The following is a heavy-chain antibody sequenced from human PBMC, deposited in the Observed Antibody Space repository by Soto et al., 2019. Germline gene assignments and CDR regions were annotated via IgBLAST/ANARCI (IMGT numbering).Heavy chain of an antibody. CDR3: ASPPQYGFYHCDGLDV. J-gene: IGHJ6*02. V-gene: IGHV3-23*01. D-gene: IGHD4-17*01. CDR2: ISGSGGST. CDR1: GFTFSSYA. Sequence: GGSLRLSCAASGFTFSSYAMSWVRQAPGKGLEWVSAISGSGGSTYYADSVKGRFTISRDNSKNTLYLQMNSLRAEDTAVYYCASPPQYGFYHCDGLDVRSQGTTVTVSS.